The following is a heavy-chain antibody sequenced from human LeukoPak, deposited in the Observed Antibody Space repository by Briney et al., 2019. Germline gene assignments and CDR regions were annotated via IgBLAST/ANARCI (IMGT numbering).Heavy chain of an antibody. CDR1: GFTFSSYW. CDR3: ARGRPHGNDY. D-gene: IGHD4-23*01. V-gene: IGHV3-74*01. Sequence: GGSLRLSCAASGFTFSSYWMNWVSQAPGKGLVWVSRIASDGSSTTYTDSVKGRFSISRDNAKNTLYLQMNSLRVEDTAVYYCARGRPHGNDYWGQGTLVTVSS. J-gene: IGHJ4*02. CDR2: IASDGSST.